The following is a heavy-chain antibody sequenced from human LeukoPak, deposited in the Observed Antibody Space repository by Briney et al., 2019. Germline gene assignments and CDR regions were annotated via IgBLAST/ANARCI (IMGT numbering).Heavy chain of an antibody. CDR3: ARIRITLGYCSGGSCYQPFDY. Sequence: ASVKVSCKASGYTFTSYGISWVRQAPGQGLEWMGWISAYNGNTNYAQKLQGRVTMTTDTSTSTAYMELRSLRSDDTAVYYCARIRITLGYCSGGSCYQPFDYWGQGTLVTVSS. D-gene: IGHD2-15*01. CDR1: GYTFTSYG. V-gene: IGHV1-18*01. CDR2: ISAYNGNT. J-gene: IGHJ4*02.